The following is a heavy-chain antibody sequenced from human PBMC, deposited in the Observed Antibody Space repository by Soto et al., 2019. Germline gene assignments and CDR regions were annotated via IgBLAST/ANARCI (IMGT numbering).Heavy chain of an antibody. V-gene: IGHV5-10-1*01. J-gene: IGHJ6*02. CDR2: IDPSDSYT. CDR3: AITSVAGLYYYYGMDV. Sequence: GESLKISCKGSGYSFTSYWISWLRQMPGKGLEWMGRIDPSDSYTNYSPSFQGHVTISADKSISTAYLQWSSLKASDTAMYYCAITSVAGLYYYYGMDVWGQGTTVTVSS. D-gene: IGHD6-19*01. CDR1: GYSFTSYW.